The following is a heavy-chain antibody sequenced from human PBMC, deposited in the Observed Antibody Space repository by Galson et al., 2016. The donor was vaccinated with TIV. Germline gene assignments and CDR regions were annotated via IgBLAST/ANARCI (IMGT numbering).Heavy chain of an antibody. CDR1: GYTFSNYD. J-gene: IGHJ4*02. CDR2: MNPNSGYT. CDR3: MTGNKLLGHAVTLWFGVDAPF. V-gene: IGHV1-8*01. Sequence: SVKVSCKASGYTFSNYDINWVRQATGQGLEWMGWMNPNSGYTGYAQKFQGRVTMTRSASISTAYMELSSLTSEDTAISYCMTGNKLLGHAVTLWFGVDAPFWCQGTLLTVSS. D-gene: IGHD3-10*01.